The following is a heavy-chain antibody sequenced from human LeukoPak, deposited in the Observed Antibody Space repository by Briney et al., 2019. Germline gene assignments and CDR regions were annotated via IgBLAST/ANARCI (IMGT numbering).Heavy chain of an antibody. Sequence: GGSLRLSCAASGFTFSSYGMHWVRQAPGQGLEWVAVYDGSNKYYADSVKGRFTISRDNSKNTLYLQMNSLRAEDTAVYYCAIEPLVAAAAAFDYWGQGTLVTVSS. V-gene: IGHV3-33*08. CDR3: AIEPLVAAAAAFDY. J-gene: IGHJ4*02. D-gene: IGHD6-13*01. CDR2: YDGSNK. CDR1: GFTFSSYG.